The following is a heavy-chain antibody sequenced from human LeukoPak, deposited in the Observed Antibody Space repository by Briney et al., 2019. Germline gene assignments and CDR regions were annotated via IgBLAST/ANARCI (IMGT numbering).Heavy chain of an antibody. CDR3: ARDRAVAGPNYCYYYAMDV. CDR2: ISGNGGST. CDR1: GFTFSSYA. Sequence: PGGSLRLSCAASGFTFSSYAMSWVRQAPGRGLEWVSTISGNGGSTYYADSVKGRFTISRDNSKNTLYLQMNSLRAEDTAVFYCARDRAVAGPNYCYYYAMDVWGQGTTVTVSS. V-gene: IGHV3-23*01. D-gene: IGHD6-19*01. J-gene: IGHJ6*02.